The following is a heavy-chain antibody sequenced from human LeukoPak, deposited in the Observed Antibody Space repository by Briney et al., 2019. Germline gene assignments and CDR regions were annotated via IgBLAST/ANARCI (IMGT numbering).Heavy chain of an antibody. CDR1: DGSISSSNYY. J-gene: IGHJ5*02. D-gene: IGHD3-3*01. V-gene: IGHV4-39*07. CDR2: IYYSGST. CDR3: ARGIPKLYYDFWSGYNAPNWFDP. Sequence: SETLSLTCTVSDGSISSSNYYWGWIRQPPGKGLEWIGSIYYSGSTYYNPSLKSRVTIFVDTSKNQFSLKLSSVTAADTAVYYCARGIPKLYYDFWSGYNAPNWFDPWGQGTLVTVSS.